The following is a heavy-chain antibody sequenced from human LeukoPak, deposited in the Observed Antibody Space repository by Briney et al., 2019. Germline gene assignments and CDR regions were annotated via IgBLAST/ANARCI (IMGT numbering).Heavy chain of an antibody. J-gene: IGHJ4*02. CDR3: ARDNGGSYPDY. CDR1: GYTFTDYY. CDR2: INPNSGGA. V-gene: IGHV1-2*02. D-gene: IGHD1-26*01. Sequence: GASVEVSCKASGYTFTDYYMHWVRQAPGQGLEWMGWINPNSGGANYAQKFQGRVTMTRDTSISTAYMELSRLRSDDTAVYYCARDNGGSYPDYWGQGTLVTVSS.